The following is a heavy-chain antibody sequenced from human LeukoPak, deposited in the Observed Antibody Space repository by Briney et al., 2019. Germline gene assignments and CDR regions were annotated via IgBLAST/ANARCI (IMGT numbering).Heavy chain of an antibody. Sequence: PSETLSLTCTVSGGSISNYYWSWIRQPPGKGLEWIGYIYYSGTTNYNPSLKSRVTISVDTSKNQFSLKLTSVTAADTAVYYCARDGIWESSGYYYYWGQGSLVTVSS. J-gene: IGHJ4*02. CDR1: GGSISNYY. CDR2: IYYSGTT. V-gene: IGHV4-59*12. D-gene: IGHD3-22*01. CDR3: ARDGIWESSGYYYY.